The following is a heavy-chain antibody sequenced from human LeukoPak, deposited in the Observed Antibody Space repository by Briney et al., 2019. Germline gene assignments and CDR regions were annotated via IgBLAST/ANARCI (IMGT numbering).Heavy chain of an antibody. Sequence: GGSLRLSCAASGFTFSNYWMHWVRQAPGKGLQWVSYISSSGSTMQYADSVKGRFTITRDNAKNSLYLQMNSLRGEDTAVYYCARARSGHWWGAFDIWGQGTMVTVSS. CDR3: ARARSGHWWGAFDI. J-gene: IGHJ3*02. CDR2: ISSSGSTM. CDR1: GFTFSNYW. D-gene: IGHD1-26*01. V-gene: IGHV3-48*04.